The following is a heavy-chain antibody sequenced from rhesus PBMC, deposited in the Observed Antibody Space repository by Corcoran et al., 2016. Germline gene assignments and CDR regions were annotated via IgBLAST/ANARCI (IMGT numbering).Heavy chain of an antibody. D-gene: IGHD3-22*01. J-gene: IGHJ4*01. CDR2: ISGRSGST. Sequence: QVQLQESGPGLVKPSETLSLTCAVSVGSVSSSNWWSWIRQPPGKGLEWIGEISGRSGSTYNNPSLKRRVTISTDTSKNQFALKLSSVTAADTAVYYCARSDWSGIPDYWGQGVLVTVSS. CDR3: ARSDWSGIPDY. V-gene: IGHV4-65*01. CDR1: VGSVSSSNW.